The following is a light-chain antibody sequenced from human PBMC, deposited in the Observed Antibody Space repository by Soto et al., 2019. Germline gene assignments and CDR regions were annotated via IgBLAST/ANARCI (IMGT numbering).Light chain of an antibody. CDR2: EVS. CDR3: SSYTSISTYV. V-gene: IGLV2-14*01. Sequence: QSALTQPASVSGSPGQPITISCTGTSSDVGANNYVSWYQHHPGKAPKLLIYEVSNRPSGVSNRFFGSKSGNTASLTISGLQPEDEADYYCSSYTSISTYVFGTGTKLTVL. CDR1: SSDVGANNY. J-gene: IGLJ1*01.